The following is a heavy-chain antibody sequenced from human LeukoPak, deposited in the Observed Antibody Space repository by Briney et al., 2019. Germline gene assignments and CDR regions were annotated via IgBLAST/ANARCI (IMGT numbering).Heavy chain of an antibody. CDR2: IYSGGST. CDR1: GFTVSSNY. CDR3: ARASNPNYYDSSGYEY. J-gene: IGHJ4*02. V-gene: IGHV3-66*01. Sequence: GGSLRLSCAASGFTVSSNYMSWVRQAPGKGLEWVSVIYSGGSTYYADSVKGRFTISRDNSKNTLYLQMNSLRAEDTAVYYCARASNPNYYDSSGYEYWGQGTLVTVSS. D-gene: IGHD3-22*01.